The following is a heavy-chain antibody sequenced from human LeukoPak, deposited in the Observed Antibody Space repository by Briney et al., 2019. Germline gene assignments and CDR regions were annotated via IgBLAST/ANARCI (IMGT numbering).Heavy chain of an antibody. V-gene: IGHV1-8*01. CDR3: AREKTRLAAGDAFDI. J-gene: IGHJ3*02. CDR2: MNPNSGNT. D-gene: IGHD6-13*01. Sequence: ASVKVSCKASGYTFTSYDINWVRQATGQGLEWMGWMNPNSGNTGYAQKFQGRVTMTTDTSTSTAYMELRSLRSDDTAVYYCAREKTRLAAGDAFDIWGQGTMVTVSS. CDR1: GYTFTSYD.